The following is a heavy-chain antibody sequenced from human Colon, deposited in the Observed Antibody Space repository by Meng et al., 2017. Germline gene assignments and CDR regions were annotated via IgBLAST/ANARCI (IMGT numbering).Heavy chain of an antibody. D-gene: IGHD6-13*01. CDR3: ARNSAAGVDY. J-gene: IGHJ4*02. V-gene: IGHV4-4*02. Sequence: VVRRGPGPGLVTPSGTLSLTCVVPGGSMSSSNGWSWVRQPQGKGLEWIGEIYHSGSTNYNPSLKSRVTISVDKSKNQFSLKLSSVTAADTAVYYCARNSAAGVDYWGQGTLVTVSS. CDR2: IYHSGST. CDR1: GGSMSSSNG.